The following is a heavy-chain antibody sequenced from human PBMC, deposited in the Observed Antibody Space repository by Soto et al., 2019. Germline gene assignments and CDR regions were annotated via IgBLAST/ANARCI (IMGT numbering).Heavy chain of an antibody. D-gene: IGHD3-22*01. V-gene: IGHV4-39*01. CDR3: ATRITMIVVVITTGLAFDI. CDR2: IYYSGST. J-gene: IGHJ3*02. Sequence: PSETLSLTCTVSGGSISSSSYYWGWIRQPPGKGLEWIGSIYYSGSTYYNPSLKSRVTISVDTSKNQFSLKLSSVTATDTAVYYCATRITMIVVVITTGLAFDIWGQGTMVTVSS. CDR1: GGSISSSSYY.